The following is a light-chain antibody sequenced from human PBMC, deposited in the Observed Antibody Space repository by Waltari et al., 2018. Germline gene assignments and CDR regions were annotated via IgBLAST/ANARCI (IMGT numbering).Light chain of an antibody. CDR2: QDD. Sequence: SYELTQPPSISVSPGQAVSITCSGDKLGDRLAFWYQQRPGQSPSLVIYQDDKRPSGIPERFSGSTSGNTATLTISGTQPLDEADYYCQTWDTTSVIFGGGTRLTVL. V-gene: IGLV3-1*01. J-gene: IGLJ2*01. CDR3: QTWDTTSVI. CDR1: KLGDRL.